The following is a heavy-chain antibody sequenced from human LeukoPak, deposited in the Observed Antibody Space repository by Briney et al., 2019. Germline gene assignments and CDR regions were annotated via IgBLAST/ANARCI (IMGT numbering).Heavy chain of an antibody. CDR3: AKVGILGSTRYFDN. D-gene: IGHD1-7*01. CDR2: ISGSGGGT. CDR1: GFSFGSYA. Sequence: PGGSLRLSCAASGFSFGSYAMSWVRQAPGKGLEWVSIISGSGGGTFYVDSVKGRFTISRDNSKNTLYLQMNSLRVEDTAVYYCAKVGILGSTRYFDNWGQGTLVTVSS. V-gene: IGHV3-23*01. J-gene: IGHJ4*02.